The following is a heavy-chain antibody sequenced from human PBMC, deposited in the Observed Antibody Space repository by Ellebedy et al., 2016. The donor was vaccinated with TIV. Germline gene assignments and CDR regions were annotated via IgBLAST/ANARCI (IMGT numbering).Heavy chain of an antibody. CDR1: GGAILGVNW. V-gene: IGHV4-4*02. CDR2: TFHSGTS. Sequence: MPGGSLRLSFAAPGGAILGVNWWTWVRPPPGQRLEWIGETFHSGTSNYNPSPKSRVTISVDKSKNQFSLNLSSVTAADTAVYYCARLGPGATTMTTGAAFDIWGQGTMVTVSS. D-gene: IGHD4-17*01. J-gene: IGHJ3*02. CDR3: ARLGPGATTMTTGAAFDI.